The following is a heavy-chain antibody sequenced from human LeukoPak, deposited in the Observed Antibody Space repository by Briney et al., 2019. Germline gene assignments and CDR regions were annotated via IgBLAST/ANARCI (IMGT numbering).Heavy chain of an antibody. D-gene: IGHD3-3*01. V-gene: IGHV4-59*01. J-gene: IGHJ4*02. Sequence: PSETLSLTCTVSGGSISGYYWSWIRQPPGKGLEWIGYIYYSGSTNYNPSLKSRVTVSVDTSKNQFSLKLSSVTAADTAVYYCAMYNFWNNYYGDYWGQGTLVTVSS. CDR2: IYYSGST. CDR3: AMYNFWNNYYGDY. CDR1: GGSISGYY.